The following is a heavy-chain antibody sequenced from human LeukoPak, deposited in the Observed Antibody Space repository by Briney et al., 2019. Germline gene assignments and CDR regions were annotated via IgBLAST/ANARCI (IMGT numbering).Heavy chain of an antibody. CDR3: ASGGTAVVMALTYYFDT. Sequence: SDTLSLTCAVSGYSISSGYYWGWIRQPPGKGLEWIGSIYHTGSTYYNPSLQSRVTISLDSPKNQFSLKLTSVTAADTAVYYCASGGTAVVMALTYYFDTWGQGTSVTVSS. CDR2: IYHTGST. J-gene: IGHJ4*02. CDR1: GYSISSGYY. V-gene: IGHV4-38-2*01. D-gene: IGHD3-22*01.